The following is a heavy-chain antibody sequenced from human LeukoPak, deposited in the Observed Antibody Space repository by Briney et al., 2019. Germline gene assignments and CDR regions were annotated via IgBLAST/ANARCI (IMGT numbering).Heavy chain of an antibody. Sequence: SQTLSLTCTVSGGSISSGGYYWSWIRQHPGKGLEWIGYIYCSGSTYYNPSLKSRVTISVDTSKNQFSLKLSSVTAADTAVYYCASIPPIGGYNWNYDDYYFDYWGQGTLVTVSS. D-gene: IGHD1-7*01. V-gene: IGHV4-31*03. CDR2: IYCSGST. J-gene: IGHJ4*02. CDR1: GGSISSGGYY. CDR3: ASIPPIGGYNWNYDDYYFDY.